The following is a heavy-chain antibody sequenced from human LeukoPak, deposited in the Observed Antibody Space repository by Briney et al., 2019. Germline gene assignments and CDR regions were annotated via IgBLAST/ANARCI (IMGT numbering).Heavy chain of an antibody. CDR2: IVPILGIA. J-gene: IGHJ4*02. CDR1: GGTFSSYA. V-gene: IGHV1-69*04. D-gene: IGHD4-23*01. CDR3: ARAPVVTPVPDY. Sequence: SVKVSCKASGGTFSSYAISWVRQAPGQGLEWMGRIVPILGIANYAQKFQGRVTITADKSTSTAYMELSSLRSEDTAVYYCARAPVVTPVPDYWGQGTLVTVSS.